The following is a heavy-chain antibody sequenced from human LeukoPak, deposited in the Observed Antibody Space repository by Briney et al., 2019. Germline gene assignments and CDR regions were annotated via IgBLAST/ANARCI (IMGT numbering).Heavy chain of an antibody. CDR1: GFTFSNYG. Sequence: GGSLRLSCAASGFTFSNYGMHWVRQAPGKGLEWVASIRYDGFNKYYADSLKGRFTIARDNSKNTLYLQMNSLRAEDTAVYYCAKKTIVGATVDAFDIWGQGTMVIVSS. CDR2: IRYDGFNK. D-gene: IGHD1-26*01. J-gene: IGHJ3*02. V-gene: IGHV3-30*02. CDR3: AKKTIVGATVDAFDI.